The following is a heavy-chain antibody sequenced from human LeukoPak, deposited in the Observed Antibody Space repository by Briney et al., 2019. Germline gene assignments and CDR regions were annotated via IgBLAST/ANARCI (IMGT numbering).Heavy chain of an antibody. J-gene: IGHJ4*02. D-gene: IGHD5-12*01. V-gene: IGHV1-46*01. CDR2: INPSGGST. Sequence: ASVKVSCKASGYIFTNYYMHWVRQAPGQGLEWMGTINPSGGSTTYAQKFQGRVTMTRDTSTSTVYMELSSLRSEDTAVYYCVKGGYDFPGVYWGQGTLVTVSS. CDR1: GYIFTNYY. CDR3: VKGGYDFPGVY.